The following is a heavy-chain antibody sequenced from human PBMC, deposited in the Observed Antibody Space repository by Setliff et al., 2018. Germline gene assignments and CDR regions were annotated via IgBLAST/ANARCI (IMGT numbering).Heavy chain of an antibody. D-gene: IGHD6-13*01. CDR2: IRYDGNNK. V-gene: IGHV3-30*02. CDR3: AKDFGSTWLNYFDY. J-gene: IGHJ4*02. CDR1: GFTFSYAW. Sequence: GGSLRLSCAASGFTFSYAWMHWVRQAPGKGLEWVAFIRYDGNNKYYADSVKGRFTISRDNSKNTVYVQMNSLRAEDTALYYCAKDFGSTWLNYFDYWGQGTLVTVSS.